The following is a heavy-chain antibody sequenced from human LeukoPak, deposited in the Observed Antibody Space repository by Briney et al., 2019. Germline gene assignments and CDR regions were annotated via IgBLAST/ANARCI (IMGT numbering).Heavy chain of an antibody. D-gene: IGHD5-18*01. V-gene: IGHV4-59*01. CDR3: AREVRGYRYGIHPSHYYYGMDV. Sequence: SETLSLTCTVSGGSISGYYWSWIRQPPGKGLECSGYIYYSWSTNYNPSLKSRVTITLDTSKNQFCLKLSSVASADTAGYYCAREVRGYRYGIHPSHYYYGMDVWGQGTTVTVSS. J-gene: IGHJ6*02. CDR2: IYYSWST. CDR1: GGSISGYY.